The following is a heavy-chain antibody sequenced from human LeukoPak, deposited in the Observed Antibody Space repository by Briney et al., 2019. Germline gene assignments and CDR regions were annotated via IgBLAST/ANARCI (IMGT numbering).Heavy chain of an antibody. Sequence: QPGGSLRLSCAASGFTFTNHAMSWVRQAPGKGLQWIAVISGGGRTTEYADSVKGRFTVSRANSMNTLSLHMDSLRVEDTAIYYCAKNVVFTRYFDSWGQGTMVTVSS. CDR1: GFTFTNHA. CDR3: AKNVVFTRYFDS. J-gene: IGHJ4*02. D-gene: IGHD2-21*01. CDR2: ISGGGRTT. V-gene: IGHV3-23*01.